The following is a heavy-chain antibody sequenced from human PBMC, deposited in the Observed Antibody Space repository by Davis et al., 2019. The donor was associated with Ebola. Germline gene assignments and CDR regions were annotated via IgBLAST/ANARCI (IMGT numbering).Heavy chain of an antibody. V-gene: IGHV3-74*01. CDR3: ARAGGSTTLTAPSMDV. Sequence: GESLKISCAASGFTFSNSWMSWVRQGPGEGLVWVSHINRDGTTTNYADSVKGRFTISRDNAKNSLYLQMNSLRAEDTAVYYCARAGGSTTLTAPSMDVWGQGTTVTVSS. D-gene: IGHD2-21*02. J-gene: IGHJ6*02. CDR2: INRDGTTT. CDR1: GFTFSNSW.